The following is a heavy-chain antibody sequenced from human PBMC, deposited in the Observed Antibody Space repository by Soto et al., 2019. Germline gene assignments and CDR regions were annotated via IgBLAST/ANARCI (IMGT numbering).Heavy chain of an antibody. V-gene: IGHV1-69*13. CDR1: GGTFSSYA. CDR2: IIPIFGTA. J-gene: IGHJ3*02. CDR3: AMTSAMIVVVSLDI. Sequence: ASVKVSCKASGGTFSSYAISWVRQAPGQGLEWMGGIIPIFGTANYAQKFQGRVTITADESTSTAYMELSSLRSEDTAVYYCAMTSAMIVVVSLDIWGQGTMVTVSS. D-gene: IGHD3-22*01.